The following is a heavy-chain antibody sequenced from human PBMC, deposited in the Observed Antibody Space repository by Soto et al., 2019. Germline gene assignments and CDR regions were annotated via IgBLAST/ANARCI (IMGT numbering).Heavy chain of an antibody. V-gene: IGHV4-59*01. CDR1: GGSIGSYH. J-gene: IGHJ4*02. D-gene: IGHD4-17*01. Sequence: PSETLSLTCTVSGGSIGSYHWSWVRQPPGKGLEWIASVYYTGTTNYNPSLGSRVTISIDAPGNRFSMEITSVTAADTAIYYCARDTVLTRMFDFWGQGTLVTVSS. CDR3: ARDTVLTRMFDF. CDR2: VYYTGTT.